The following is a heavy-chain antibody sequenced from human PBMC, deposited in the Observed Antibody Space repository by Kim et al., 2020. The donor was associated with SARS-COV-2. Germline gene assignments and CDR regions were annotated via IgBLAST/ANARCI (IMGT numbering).Heavy chain of an antibody. D-gene: IGHD1-26*01. J-gene: IGHJ5*02. CDR3: ARGGIVRTNNWFDP. Sequence: GGSLRPSCAASGFTFSSYAMHWVRQAPGKGLEWVALISYDGSDKYYADSVKGRFTISRDNSKSTVYLQLDSLRAEDTAVYYCARGGIVRTNNWFDPWGQG. CDR2: ISYDGSDK. V-gene: IGHV3-30*03. CDR1: GFTFSSYA.